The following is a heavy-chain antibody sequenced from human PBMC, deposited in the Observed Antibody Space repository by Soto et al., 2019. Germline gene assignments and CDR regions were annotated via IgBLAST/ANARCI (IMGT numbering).Heavy chain of an antibody. V-gene: IGHV1-69*02. CDR3: AGVYYDIGGNYFDY. CDR1: GGTFSSYT. D-gene: IGHD3-9*01. Sequence: QVQLVQSGAEVKKPGSSVKVSCKASGGTFSSYTISWVRQAPGQGLEWMGRIIPILGIANYAQKFQGRVTITADKSTSTAYMELSSLRSEYTAVYYCAGVYYDIGGNYFDYWGQGTLVTVSS. J-gene: IGHJ4*02. CDR2: IIPILGIA.